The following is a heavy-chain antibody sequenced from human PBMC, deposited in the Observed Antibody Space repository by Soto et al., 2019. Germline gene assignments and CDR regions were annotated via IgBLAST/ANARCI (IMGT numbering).Heavy chain of an antibody. Sequence: QVHLVASGGGVVQPGRSLRLSCVASGFTFSTYGMHWVRQAPGKGLEWVAVSWYDGSKTYYADSVKGRFTISKDNSKNTLYLQMNSLRAADTAIDYCARDIWFEKSKCLDYWGQGTLVTVSS. CDR3: ARDIWFEKSKCLDY. J-gene: IGHJ4*02. D-gene: IGHD3-10*01. V-gene: IGHV3-33*01. CDR2: SWYDGSKT. CDR1: GFTFSTYG.